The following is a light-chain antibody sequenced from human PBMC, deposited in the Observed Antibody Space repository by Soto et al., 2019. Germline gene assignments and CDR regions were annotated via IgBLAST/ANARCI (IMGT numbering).Light chain of an antibody. CDR2: KAS. J-gene: IGKJ4*01. CDR1: QSISSW. V-gene: IGKV1-5*03. CDR3: QQYNSNPLT. Sequence: DIQMTQSPSTLSASVGDRVTITCRASQSISSWLAWYQQKPGKAPKGLIYKASSLESGVPSRFSGSGSGTEFTLTISSLQPDDFASYYCQQYNSNPLTFGGGTMVEIK.